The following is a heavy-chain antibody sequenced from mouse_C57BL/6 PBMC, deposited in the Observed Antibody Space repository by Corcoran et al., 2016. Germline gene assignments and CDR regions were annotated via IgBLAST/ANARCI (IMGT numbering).Heavy chain of an antibody. Sequence: QVQLQQSGAELARPGASVKLSCKASGYTFTSYGISWVKQRTGQGLEWIGEIYPRSGNTYYNEKFKGKATLTADKSSRTAYMELRSLTSEGSAVYVWERRGNYGNYLLRGDYGGQGTTLTVSS. CDR3: ERRGNYGNYLLRGDY. V-gene: IGHV1-81*01. J-gene: IGHJ2*01. CDR2: IYPRSGNT. D-gene: IGHD2-1*01. CDR1: GYTFTSYG.